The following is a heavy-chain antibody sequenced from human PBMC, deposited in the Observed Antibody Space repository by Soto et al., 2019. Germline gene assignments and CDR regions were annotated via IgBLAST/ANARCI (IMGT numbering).Heavy chain of an antibody. CDR2: IYYSGST. D-gene: IGHD6-13*01. V-gene: IGHV4-30-4*01. J-gene: IGHJ5*02. Sequence: PSETLSLTCTVSGGSISSGDYYWSWIRQPPGKSLEWIGYIYYSGSTYYNPSLKSRVTISVDTSKNQFSLKLSSVTAADTAVYYCARGGSSWYEGYWFDPWGQGTLVTVSS. CDR1: GGSISSGDYY. CDR3: ARGGSSWYEGYWFDP.